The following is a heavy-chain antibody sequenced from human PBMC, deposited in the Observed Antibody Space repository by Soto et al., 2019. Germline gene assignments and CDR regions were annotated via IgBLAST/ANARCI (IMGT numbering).Heavy chain of an antibody. CDR2: IIPILGIA. CDR3: AREGYDSSGYYYYAGTPYYYYGMDV. Sequence: QVQLVQSGAEVKKPGSSVKVSCKASGGTFSSYTISWVRQAPGQGLEWMGRIIPILGIANYAQKFQGRVTITADKSKSTAYMELSSLRSEDTAVYYCAREGYDSSGYYYYAGTPYYYYGMDVWGQGTTVTVSS. CDR1: GGTFSSYT. D-gene: IGHD3-22*01. J-gene: IGHJ6*02. V-gene: IGHV1-69*08.